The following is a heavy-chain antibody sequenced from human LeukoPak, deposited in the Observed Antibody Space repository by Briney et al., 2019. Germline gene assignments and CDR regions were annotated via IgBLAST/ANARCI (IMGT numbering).Heavy chain of an antibody. CDR1: GFRFSDYW. CDR3: TKDLNHASSG. D-gene: IGHD3-22*01. J-gene: IGHJ4*02. V-gene: IGHV3-7*01. Sequence: GGSLRLSCAASGFRFSDYWMTWVRQAPGKGLECVANINTVGNEKYYPDSVKGRFTISRDNAKNPLYLQMNNMRVEDTAIYYCTKDLNHASSGWGQGTLFTVSS. CDR2: INTVGNEK.